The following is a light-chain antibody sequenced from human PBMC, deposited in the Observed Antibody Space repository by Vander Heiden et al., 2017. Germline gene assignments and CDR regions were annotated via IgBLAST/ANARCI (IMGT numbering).Light chain of an antibody. V-gene: IGLV2-11*01. CDR2: DVT. Sequence: QSALTQPRSVSGSPGKSVTISCSGTSSDVGAYDYVSWYQQHPGKAPKLLIYDVTKWPSGVPDRFSGSKSGNTATLTISGLLTEDEADYYCCSYAGSYTWVFGGGTKVTVL. CDR3: CSYAGSYTWV. J-gene: IGLJ3*02. CDR1: SSDVGAYDY.